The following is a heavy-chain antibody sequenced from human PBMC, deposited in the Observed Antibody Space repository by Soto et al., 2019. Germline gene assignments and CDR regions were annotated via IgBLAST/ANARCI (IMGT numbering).Heavy chain of an antibody. V-gene: IGHV3-66*01. CDR3: ARGLWFDY. Sequence: GGSLRHSCTPSGFPVSSNYMSWVRQAPGKGLEWVSVIYSGGSTYYADSVKGRFNISRDNAKNTLYLQMNSLRSEDTAGEYGARGLWFDYGGQGTLVTVSS. J-gene: IGHJ5*01. CDR1: GFPVSSNY. D-gene: IGHD3-16*01. CDR2: IYSGGST.